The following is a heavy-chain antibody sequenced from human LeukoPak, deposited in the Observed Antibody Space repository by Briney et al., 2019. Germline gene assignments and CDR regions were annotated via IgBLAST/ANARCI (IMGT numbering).Heavy chain of an antibody. CDR3: ARDLAAPGLAAVGLFDY. CDR1: GFTFDEYG. D-gene: IGHD6-13*01. CDR2: INWNGGST. Sequence: GRSLRLSCAASGFTFDEYGMSWVRQAPGKGLEWVSGINWNGGSTGYADSVKGRFTISRDNAKNSLYLQMNSLRAEDTALYYCARDLAAPGLAAVGLFDYWGQGTLVTVSS. J-gene: IGHJ4*02. V-gene: IGHV3-20*04.